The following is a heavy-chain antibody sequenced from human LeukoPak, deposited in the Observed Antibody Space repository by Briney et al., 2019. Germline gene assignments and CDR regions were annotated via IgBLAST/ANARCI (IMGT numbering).Heavy chain of an antibody. Sequence: ASVKVSCKVSGKTLSDLSIHWLRQPPGKGLEWLGGSDPEDGDRVYAQMFQGRVTMTEDTSIDTAYMELSSLRSEDTAVYYCVTGFTTMAVDYFDYWGQGTLVTVSP. CDR2: SDPEDGDR. V-gene: IGHV1-24*01. J-gene: IGHJ4*02. CDR3: VTGFTTMAVDYFDY. CDR1: GKTLSDLS. D-gene: IGHD5-18*01.